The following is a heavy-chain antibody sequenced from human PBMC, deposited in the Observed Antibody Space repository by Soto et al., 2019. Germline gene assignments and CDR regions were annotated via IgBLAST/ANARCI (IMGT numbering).Heavy chain of an antibody. CDR1: GGTFSSYA. J-gene: IGHJ6*02. D-gene: IGHD5-12*01. Sequence: SVKVSCKASGGTFSSYAISWVRQAPGQGLEWMGGIIPIFGTANYAQKFQGRVTITADEPTSTAYMELSSLRSEDPAVYYCASIPRRDGYNYSYYHYGMHVWRQGTPVTVSS. CDR3: ASIPRRDGYNYSYYHYGMHV. V-gene: IGHV1-69*13. CDR2: IIPIFGTA.